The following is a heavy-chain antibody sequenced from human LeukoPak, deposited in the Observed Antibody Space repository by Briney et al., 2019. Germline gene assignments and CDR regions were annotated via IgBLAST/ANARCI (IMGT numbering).Heavy chain of an antibody. Sequence: SVKVSCKTSRGTFSSYAFIWVRQAPGQGLEWMGGIIPIFGTTNYAQKFQGRVTISADESTSTAYMELSSLRSEDTAVYYCARDVTMVRGARYRPYKWFDPWGQGTLVTVSS. CDR2: IIPIFGTT. V-gene: IGHV1-69*13. J-gene: IGHJ5*02. CDR1: RGTFSSYA. D-gene: IGHD3-10*01. CDR3: ARDVTMVRGARYRPYKWFDP.